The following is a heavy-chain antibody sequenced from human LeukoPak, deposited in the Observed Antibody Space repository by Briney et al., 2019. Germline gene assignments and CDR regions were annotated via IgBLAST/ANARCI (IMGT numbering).Heavy chain of an antibody. D-gene: IGHD3-10*01. CDR3: ARGQNYYGSGSQTFDI. J-gene: IGHJ3*02. Sequence: GGSLRLSCAASGFTFDDYGMSWVRQAPGKGLEWVSGINWNGGSTGYADSVKGLFTISRDNAKNSLYLQVSSLRAEDTAWYYCARGQNYYGSGSQTFDIWGQGTMVTVSS. V-gene: IGHV3-20*04. CDR1: GFTFDDYG. CDR2: INWNGGST.